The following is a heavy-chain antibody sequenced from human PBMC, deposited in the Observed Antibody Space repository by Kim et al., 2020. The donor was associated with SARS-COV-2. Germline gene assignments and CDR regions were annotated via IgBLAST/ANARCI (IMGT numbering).Heavy chain of an antibody. J-gene: IGHJ4*02. Sequence: SETLSLTCTVSGGSISSGGYYWSWIRQHPGKGLEWIGYIYYSGSTYYNPSLKSRVTISVDTSKNQFSLKLSSVTAADTAVYYCARAGREVITFGGVIVYFDYWGQRTLVTVSS. D-gene: IGHD3-16*02. CDR3: ARAGREVITFGGVIVYFDY. CDR2: IYYSGST. CDR1: GGSISSGGYY. V-gene: IGHV4-31*03.